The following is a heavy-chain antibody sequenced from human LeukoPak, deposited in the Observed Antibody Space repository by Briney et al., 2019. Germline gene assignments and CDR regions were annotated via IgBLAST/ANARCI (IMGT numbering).Heavy chain of an antibody. D-gene: IGHD6-19*01. CDR2: FSGTSTN. CDR3: AKLKQWQPQRYFFEY. V-gene: IGHV3-23*01. Sequence: GGSLRLSCAASGFTFSSYAMSWVRQAPGKGLRWFSTFSGTSTNSYADAVKGRVTISRDNSKNTLYLQMNSLRAEDTAVYYCAKLKQWQPQRYFFEYWGQGALVTVAS. J-gene: IGHJ4*02. CDR1: GFTFSSYA.